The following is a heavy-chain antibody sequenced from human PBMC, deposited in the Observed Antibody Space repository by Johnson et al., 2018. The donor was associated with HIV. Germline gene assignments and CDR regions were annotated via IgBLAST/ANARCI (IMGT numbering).Heavy chain of an antibody. Sequence: QVQLVESGGGVVQPGRSLRLSCAASGFTFSSNAMHWVRQSPGKGLEWVAVISFDGSNKYYAESLKGRFTISRDNSKNTLYLQMNSLRTDDTAVYYCVKGIGEWLNYIAVDIWGRGIMVTVSS. D-gene: IGHD3-10*01. J-gene: IGHJ3*02. CDR1: GFTFSSNA. V-gene: IGHV3-30*04. CDR2: ISFDGSNK. CDR3: VKGIGEWLNYIAVDI.